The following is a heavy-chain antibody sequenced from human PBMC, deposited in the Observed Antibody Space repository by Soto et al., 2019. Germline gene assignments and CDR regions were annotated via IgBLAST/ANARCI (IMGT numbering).Heavy chain of an antibody. Sequence: ASVKVSFKASGYTFTSYAMHWVRQAPGQRLEWMGWINAGNGNTKYSQKFQGRVTITRDTSASTAYMELSSLRSEDTAVYYCAMGCSGGSCYVEYFQHWGQGTLVTVSS. CDR2: INAGNGNT. CDR1: GYTFTSYA. CDR3: AMGCSGGSCYVEYFQH. J-gene: IGHJ1*01. V-gene: IGHV1-3*01. D-gene: IGHD2-15*01.